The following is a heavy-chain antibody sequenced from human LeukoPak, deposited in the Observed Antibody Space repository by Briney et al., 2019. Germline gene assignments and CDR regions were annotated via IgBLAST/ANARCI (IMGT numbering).Heavy chain of an antibody. J-gene: IGHJ4*02. CDR3: AKDPKPVRYQYFDY. Sequence: PGGSLRLSCAASGFTFSSYAMSWVRQAPGKGLEWVSAISGSGGSTYYADSVKGRFTISRDNSKNTLYPQMNSLRAEDTAVYYCAKDPKPVRYQYFDYWGQGTLVTVSS. CDR2: ISGSGGST. V-gene: IGHV3-23*01. D-gene: IGHD2-2*01. CDR1: GFTFSSYA.